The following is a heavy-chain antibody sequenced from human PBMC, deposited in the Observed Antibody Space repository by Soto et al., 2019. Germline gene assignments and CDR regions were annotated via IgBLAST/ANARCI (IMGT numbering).Heavy chain of an antibody. CDR3: ARDTGDRAFDI. V-gene: IGHV1-46*01. CDR2: INPSGGST. CDR1: GYTFTSYY. D-gene: IGHD7-27*01. J-gene: IGHJ3*02. Sequence: ASVKVSWKASGYTFTSYYMHWGRQAPGQGLEWMGIINPSGGSTSYAQKFQGRVTMTRDTSTSTVYMELSSLRSEDTAVYYCARDTGDRAFDIWGQGTMVTVSS.